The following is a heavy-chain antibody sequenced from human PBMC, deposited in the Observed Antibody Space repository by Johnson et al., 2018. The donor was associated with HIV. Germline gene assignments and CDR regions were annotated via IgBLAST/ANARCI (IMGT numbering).Heavy chain of an antibody. CDR3: ARDHSRDEAFDI. V-gene: IGHV3-30*02. Sequence: QVQLVESGGGLVQPGGSLRLSCVASGFTFSSYGMHWVRQAPGKGLEWVAFIRNDGSKKYYADSVKGRFTISRDNSKNTLYLQMNSLRAEDTAVYYCARDHSRDEAFDIWGQGTMVTVSS. J-gene: IGHJ3*02. D-gene: IGHD5-24*01. CDR2: IRNDGSKK. CDR1: GFTFSSYG.